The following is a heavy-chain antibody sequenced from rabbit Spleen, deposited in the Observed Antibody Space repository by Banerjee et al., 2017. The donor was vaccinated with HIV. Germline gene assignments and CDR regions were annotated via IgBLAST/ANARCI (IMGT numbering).Heavy chain of an antibody. J-gene: IGHJ6*01. Sequence: QEQLVESGGGLVKPEGSLTLTCTASGFSFSYGYVMCWVRQAPGKGLEWIGCINSFSGGTVYATWAKGRFTISKTSSTTVTLQMTSLTVADTAIYFCARDSASSFSSYGMDLWGQGTLVTVS. CDR1: GFSFSYGYV. CDR2: INSFSGGT. V-gene: IGHV1S45*01. D-gene: IGHD8-1*01. CDR3: ARDSASSFSSYGMDL.